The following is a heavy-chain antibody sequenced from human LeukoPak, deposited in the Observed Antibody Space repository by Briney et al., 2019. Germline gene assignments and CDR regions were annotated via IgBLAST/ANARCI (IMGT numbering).Heavy chain of an antibody. CDR1: GYTFTSYD. Sequence: ASVKVFCKASGYTFTSYDINWVRQATGQGLEWMGWMNPNSVNTGYAQKFQGRVTMTRNTSISTAYMELSSLRSEDTAVYYCANTYYYDSSGYPSPIWGQGTLVTVSS. D-gene: IGHD3-22*01. CDR2: MNPNSVNT. CDR3: ANTYYYDSSGYPSPI. V-gene: IGHV1-8*01. J-gene: IGHJ4*02.